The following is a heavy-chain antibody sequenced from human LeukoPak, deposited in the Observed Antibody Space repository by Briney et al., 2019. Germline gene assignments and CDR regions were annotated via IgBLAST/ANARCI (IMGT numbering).Heavy chain of an antibody. CDR2: IYLYGTT. CDR1: IGSISSSKW. D-gene: IGHD1/OR15-1a*01. J-gene: IGHJ6*02. V-gene: IGHV4-4*02. Sequence: SETLSLTCSVSIGSISSSKWWSWVRQSPVKGLEWIGEIYLYGTTNYNPSFTSRVTMSVDRSRNQFSLKLTSVTAADTADYYCARQKWEQQGRDYYFNGLDVWGPGTTVIVSS. CDR3: ARQKWEQQGRDYYFNGLDV.